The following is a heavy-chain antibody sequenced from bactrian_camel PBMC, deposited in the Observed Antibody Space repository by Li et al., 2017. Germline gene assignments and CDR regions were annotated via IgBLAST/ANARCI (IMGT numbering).Heavy chain of an antibody. V-gene: IGHV3S53*01. CDR3: AAGRRGGSAPLAATNYAY. CDR1: EDSYRTDC. CDR2: IDRDDRT. J-gene: IGHJ4*01. D-gene: IGHD3*01. Sequence: HVQLVESGGDSVQTGGSLRLSCELSEDSYRTDCMAWFRQAPGKGREGVAAIDRDDRTTYADSVKGRFAISKDNAKNTLYLQMNSPKPEDTAMYYCAAGRRGGSAPLAATNYAYWGQGTQVTVS.